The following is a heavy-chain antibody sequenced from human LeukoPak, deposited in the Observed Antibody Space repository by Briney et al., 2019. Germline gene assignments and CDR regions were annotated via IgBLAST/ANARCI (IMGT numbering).Heavy chain of an antibody. CDR2: ISSSSSYI. CDR3: AKVRNCYGDCYYFDY. J-gene: IGHJ4*02. V-gene: IGHV3-21*04. Sequence: GGSLRLSCAASGFTFSSYEMNWVRQAPGKGLEWVSSISSSSSYIYYADSVKGRFTISRDNSKNTLYLQMNSLRAEDTAVYYCAKVRNCYGDCYYFDYWGQGTLVTVSS. CDR1: GFTFSSYE. D-gene: IGHD2-2*01.